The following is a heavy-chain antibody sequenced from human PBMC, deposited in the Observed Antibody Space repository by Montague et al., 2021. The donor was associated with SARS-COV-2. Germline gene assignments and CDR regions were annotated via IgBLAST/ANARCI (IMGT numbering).Heavy chain of an antibody. V-gene: IGHV2-70*11. CDR1: GFSLSTSGMG. Sequence: PALVKPTQTLTLTCTFSGFSLSTSGMGMTWIRQPPGRALEWLARXDWDGDKYYNTSLKSRLTISKDTSKNLVVLTMTNMDPVDAATYYCARGPSDTYYYNGMDVWGRGTTVTVSS. CDR2: XDWDGDK. J-gene: IGHJ6*02. CDR3: ARGPSDTYYYNGMDV.